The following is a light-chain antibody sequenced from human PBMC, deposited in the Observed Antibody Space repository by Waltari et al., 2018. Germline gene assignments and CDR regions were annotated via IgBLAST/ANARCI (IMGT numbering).Light chain of an antibody. CDR3: AVWDDSLSGFVL. J-gene: IGLJ2*01. CDR1: SSNIGRNY. CDR2: KNN. V-gene: IGLV1-47*01. Sequence: QPVLTQPPSTSGTPGQRVTIPCSGSSSNIGRNYVSWYQHLPGTAPKLLIYKNNQRPSGVPDRFSGSRSGTSASLAISGLRSEEEADYFCAVWDDSLSGFVLFGGGTKLTV.